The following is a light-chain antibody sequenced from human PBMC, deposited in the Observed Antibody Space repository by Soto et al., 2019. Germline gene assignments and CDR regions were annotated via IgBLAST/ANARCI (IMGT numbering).Light chain of an antibody. V-gene: IGLV2-14*03. CDR2: EVS. Sequence: AYGSGVSLQCRPILCNRTSRDVGAYDYVSWYQQHPDKAPKLMIYEVSNRPSGVSDRFSGSKSVNTATLTISGLQAEDGADYYCSSYTSSSTRVFGTGTKVTVL. CDR3: SSYTSSSTRV. J-gene: IGLJ1*01. CDR1: SRDVGAYDY.